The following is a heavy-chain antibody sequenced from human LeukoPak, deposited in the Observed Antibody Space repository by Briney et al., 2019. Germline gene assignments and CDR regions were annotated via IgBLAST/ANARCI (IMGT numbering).Heavy chain of an antibody. D-gene: IGHD3-10*01. CDR1: GYTFTSYA. V-gene: IGHV7-4-1*02. Sequence: GASVTVSCTASGYTFTSYAMNWVRQAPGQGLEWMGWMNTNTGNPTYAQGFTGRFVFSLDTSVSTAYLQISSLKAEDTAVYYCARDLCWFGELLFCYGMDVWGQGTTVTVSS. CDR3: ARDLCWFGELLFCYGMDV. CDR2: MNTNTGNP. J-gene: IGHJ6*02.